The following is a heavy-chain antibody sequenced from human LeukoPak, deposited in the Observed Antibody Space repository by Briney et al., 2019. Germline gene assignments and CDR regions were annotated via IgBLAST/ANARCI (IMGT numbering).Heavy chain of an antibody. CDR1: GFTFDDYG. CDR2: INWNGGST. J-gene: IGHJ6*03. V-gene: IGHV3-20*04. D-gene: IGHD5-12*01. Sequence: GGSLRLSCAASGFTFDDYGMSWVRQAPGKGLEWVSGINWNGGSTGYADSVKGRFTISRDNAKNSLYLQMNSLRAEDTALYYCARGRFLVATISDYYYMDVWGKGTTVTVSS. CDR3: ARGRFLVATISDYYYMDV.